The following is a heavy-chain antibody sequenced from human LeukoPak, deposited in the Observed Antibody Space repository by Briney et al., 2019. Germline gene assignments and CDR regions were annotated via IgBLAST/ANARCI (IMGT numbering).Heavy chain of an antibody. Sequence: ASVKVSCKASGYTFTNYGIAWVRQAPGQGLEWMGWISTHNGNTDYAQKLQGRVTVTTDTSTSTAYMELRSLRSDDTAVYYCAAEAGGSGQDAFDIWGQGTMVTVSS. CDR1: GYTFTNYG. CDR2: ISTHNGNT. CDR3: AAEAGGSGQDAFDI. V-gene: IGHV1-18*01. D-gene: IGHD2-15*01. J-gene: IGHJ3*02.